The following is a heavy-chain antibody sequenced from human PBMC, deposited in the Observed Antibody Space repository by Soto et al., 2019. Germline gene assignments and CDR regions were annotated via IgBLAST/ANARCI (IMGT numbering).Heavy chain of an antibody. Sequence: GESLKISDKCSGYSFTINWINWVLQMPVKGLEGMGRIDPGDYQSNYNPFFQGHVTISADKSTSSAYLQWNSLKAWDTATYYCAGRGRGGNCSSSYAMDVWGQGTTVTVSS. CDR2: IDPGDYQS. V-gene: IGHV5-10-1*01. J-gene: IGHJ6*02. CDR1: GYSFTINW. CDR3: AGRGRGGNCSSSYAMDV. D-gene: IGHD2-15*01.